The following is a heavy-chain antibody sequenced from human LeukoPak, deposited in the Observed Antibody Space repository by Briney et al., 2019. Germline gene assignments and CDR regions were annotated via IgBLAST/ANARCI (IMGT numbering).Heavy chain of an antibody. D-gene: IGHD3-9*01. J-gene: IGHJ4*02. V-gene: IGHV4-34*12. CDR2: IIHSGSP. Sequence: SETLSLTCAVYGGSFSGYYWSWIRQPPGKGLEWIGEIIHSGSPNYNPSLKSRVTMSIDTSKNQFSLNLSSVTAADTAVYYCARRHYEILSGYPSWGQGILVTVSS. CDR1: GGSFSGYY. CDR3: ARRHYEILSGYPS.